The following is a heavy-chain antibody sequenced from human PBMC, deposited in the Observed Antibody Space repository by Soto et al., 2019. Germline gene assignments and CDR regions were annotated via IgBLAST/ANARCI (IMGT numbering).Heavy chain of an antibody. CDR2: IYYSGST. CDR3: ARRDYDSSGYYSAEYFQH. J-gene: IGHJ1*01. V-gene: IGHV4-59*08. Sequence: SETLSLTCTVSGGSISSYYWSWIRQPPGKGLEWIGYIYYSGSTNYNPSLKSRVTISVDTSKNQFSLKLSSVTAADTAVYYCARRDYDSSGYYSAEYFQHWGQGTLVTVSS. D-gene: IGHD3-22*01. CDR1: GGSISSYY.